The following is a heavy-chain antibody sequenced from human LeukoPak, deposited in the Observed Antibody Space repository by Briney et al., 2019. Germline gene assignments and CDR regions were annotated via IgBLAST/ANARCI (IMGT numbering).Heavy chain of an antibody. J-gene: IGHJ4*02. CDR3: ARDLAVAGPDY. D-gene: IGHD6-19*01. Sequence: GGSLRLSCATSGFTFDDYGMSWVRQAPGKGLEWVSYISSSSSTIYYADSVKGRFTISRDNAKNSLYLQMNSLRAEDTAVYYCARDLAVAGPDYWGQGTLVTVSS. CDR2: ISSSSSTI. CDR1: GFTFDDYG. V-gene: IGHV3-48*01.